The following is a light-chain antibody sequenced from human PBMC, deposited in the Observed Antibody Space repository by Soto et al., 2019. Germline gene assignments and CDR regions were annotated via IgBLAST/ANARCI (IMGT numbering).Light chain of an antibody. CDR1: QSVSSCY. J-gene: IGKJ5*01. Sequence: EIVLTQSPGTLSLSPGERATLSCRASQSVSSCYLAWYQQKPGQAPRLLIYGASSRATGIPDRFSGSGSETDFTLTINRLEPEDVAVYCCQQYCTSPPITFGQGTRLEIK. CDR3: QQYCTSPPIT. V-gene: IGKV3-20*01. CDR2: GAS.